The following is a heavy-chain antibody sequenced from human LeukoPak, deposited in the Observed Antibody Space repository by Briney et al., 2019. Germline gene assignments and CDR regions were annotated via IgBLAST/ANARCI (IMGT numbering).Heavy chain of an antibody. Sequence: PSETLSLTCTVSGGSISSYYWSWIRQPPGKGLEWIGYIYYSGSTNYNPSLKSRVTISVDTSKNQFSLKLSSVTAADTAVYYCARGGIGYDYVWGSYRYTAGYYFDYWGQGTLVTVSS. CDR2: IYYSGST. V-gene: IGHV4-59*12. D-gene: IGHD3-16*02. CDR3: ARGGIGYDYVWGSYRYTAGYYFDY. J-gene: IGHJ4*02. CDR1: GGSISSYY.